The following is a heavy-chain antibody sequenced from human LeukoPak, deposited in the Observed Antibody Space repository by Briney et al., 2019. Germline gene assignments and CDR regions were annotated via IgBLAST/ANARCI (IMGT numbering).Heavy chain of an antibody. CDR3: APKYYDSSGYYYDY. CDR2: IIPILGIA. D-gene: IGHD3-22*01. Sequence: ASVKVSCKASGGTFSSYTISWVRQAPGQGLEWMGRIIPILGIANYAQKFQGRVTITADKSTSTAYMELSSLRSEDTAVYYCAPKYYDSSGYYYDYWGQGALVTVSS. V-gene: IGHV1-69*02. J-gene: IGHJ4*02. CDR1: GGTFSSYT.